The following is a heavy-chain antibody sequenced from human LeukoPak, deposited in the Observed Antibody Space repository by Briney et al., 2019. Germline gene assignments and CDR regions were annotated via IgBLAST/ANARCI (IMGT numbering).Heavy chain of an antibody. Sequence: GGSLRLSCAASGLTFSSYGMHWVRQAPGKGLEWVAVISYDGSNKYYADSVKGRFTISRDNSKNTLYLQMNSLRAEDTAVYYCAKSAGVAALDYWGQGTLVTVSS. CDR1: GLTFSSYG. J-gene: IGHJ4*02. CDR2: ISYDGSNK. V-gene: IGHV3-30*18. D-gene: IGHD2-15*01. CDR3: AKSAGVAALDY.